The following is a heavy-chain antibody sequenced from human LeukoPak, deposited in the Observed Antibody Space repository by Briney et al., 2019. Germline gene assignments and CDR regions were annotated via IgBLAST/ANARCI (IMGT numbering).Heavy chain of an antibody. Sequence: GGSLRLSCAASGFTFSSYTMNWVRKAPGKGLERVSSISGTSGYIYYADSVKGRFTISRDNAKNSVYLQMTSLRDEDTAVYYCARVHYGDYGFDYWGQGTLVTVSS. CDR1: GFTFSSYT. CDR2: ISGTSGYI. J-gene: IGHJ4*02. CDR3: ARVHYGDYGFDY. V-gene: IGHV3-21*01. D-gene: IGHD4-17*01.